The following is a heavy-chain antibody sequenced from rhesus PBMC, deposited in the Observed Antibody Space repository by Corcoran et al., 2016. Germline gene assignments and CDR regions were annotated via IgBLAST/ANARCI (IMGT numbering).Heavy chain of an antibody. CDR3: AREYSNYGYFDY. J-gene: IGHJ4*01. V-gene: IGHV4-106*01. D-gene: IGHD4-23*01. CDR2: IYGSGGGT. CDR1: GGSISDDYY. Sequence: QVQLQESGPGLVKPSETLSLTCAVSGGSISDDYYWSWIRQPPGKGLEWFGYIYGSGGGTNYNPSLKNRVTSSIDTSKNQFSLKLSSVTAADTAVYYCAREYSNYGYFDYWGQGVLVTVSS.